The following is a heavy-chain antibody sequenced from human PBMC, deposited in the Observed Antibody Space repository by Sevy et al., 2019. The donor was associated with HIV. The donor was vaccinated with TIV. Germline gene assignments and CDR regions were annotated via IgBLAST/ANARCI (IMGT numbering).Heavy chain of an antibody. V-gene: IGHV3-21*01. J-gene: IGHJ3*02. D-gene: IGHD4-17*01. Sequence: GGSLRLSCATSEFTFSSYSMSWVRQAPGNGLEWVSSISGGGTYIYYADSVKGRFTISRDNAKNSLSLQMNSLRAEDTAVYYCARGTHDYGDYDRDAFDIWGQRTMVTVSS. CDR2: ISGGGTYI. CDR3: ARGTHDYGDYDRDAFDI. CDR1: EFTFSSYS.